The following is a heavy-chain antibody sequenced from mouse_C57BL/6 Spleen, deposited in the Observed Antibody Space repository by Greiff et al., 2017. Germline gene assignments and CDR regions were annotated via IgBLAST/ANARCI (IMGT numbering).Heavy chain of an antibody. J-gene: IGHJ2*01. CDR3: ARYSSSSYYFDY. CDR2: IYPGDGDT. CDR1: GYAFSSYW. V-gene: IGHV1-80*01. Sequence: VQLQQSGAELVKPGASVKISCKASGYAFSSYWMNWVKQRPGKGLEWIGRIYPGDGDTNYNGKFKGKATLTADKSSSTAYMQLSSLTSEDSAVYFCARYSSSSYYFDYWGQGTTLTVSS.